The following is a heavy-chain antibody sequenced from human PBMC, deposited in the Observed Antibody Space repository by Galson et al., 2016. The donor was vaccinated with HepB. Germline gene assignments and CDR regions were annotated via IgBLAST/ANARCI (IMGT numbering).Heavy chain of an antibody. CDR1: GFIFSSYG. CDR2: IWYDGSNK. V-gene: IGHV3-33*01. J-gene: IGHJ6*03. CDR3: ARSQGNWAPLSYYMDV. D-gene: IGHD7-27*01. Sequence: SLRLSCAASGFIFSSYGMHWVRQAPGKGLEWVAVIWYDGSNKYYADSVKGRFTISRDNSKNTLYLQMNSLRAEDTAVYYCARSQGNWAPLSYYMDVWGKGTPVTVSS.